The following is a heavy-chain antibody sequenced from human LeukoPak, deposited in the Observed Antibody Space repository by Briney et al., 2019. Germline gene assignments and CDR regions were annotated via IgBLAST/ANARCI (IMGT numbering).Heavy chain of an antibody. Sequence: ASVKVSCKASGGTFSSYAISWVRQAPGQGLEWMGRIIPILGIANYAQKFQGRVTITADKSTSTAYMELSSLRSEDTAVYYCARGTAGYSSGWYKLAGAFDIWGQGTTVTVSS. V-gene: IGHV1-69*04. CDR1: GGTFSSYA. D-gene: IGHD6-19*01. CDR3: ARGTAGYSSGWYKLAGAFDI. J-gene: IGHJ3*02. CDR2: IIPILGIA.